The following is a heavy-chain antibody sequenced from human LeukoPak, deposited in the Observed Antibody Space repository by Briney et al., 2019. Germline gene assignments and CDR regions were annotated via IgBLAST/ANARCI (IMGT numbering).Heavy chain of an antibody. J-gene: IGHJ4*02. CDR1: GGTFSSYA. V-gene: IGHV1-69*13. CDR2: IIPIFGTA. Sequence: PWASVKVSCKASGGTFSSYANSWVRQAPGQGLEWMGGIIPIFGTANYAQKFQGRVTITADESTSTAYMELSSLRSEDTAVYYCARESYQVGADSYYFDYWGQGTLVTVSS. CDR3: ARESYQVGADSYYFDY. D-gene: IGHD1-26*01.